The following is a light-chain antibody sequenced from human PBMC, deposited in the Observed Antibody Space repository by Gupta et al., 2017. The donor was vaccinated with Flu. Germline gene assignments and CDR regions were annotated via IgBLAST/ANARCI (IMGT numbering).Light chain of an antibody. CDR2: GAS. CDR1: QSIASY. CDR3: QQYGTSPT. Sequence: EIVLPQAPGTLSLSPGERATLSCRASQSIASYLGWYQQKPGQAPRLLIYGASSRATGIPARFSGSGSGTVFSLTISRLEPEDFAVYYCQQYGTSPTFGQGTRLEIK. V-gene: IGKV3-20*01. J-gene: IGKJ2*01.